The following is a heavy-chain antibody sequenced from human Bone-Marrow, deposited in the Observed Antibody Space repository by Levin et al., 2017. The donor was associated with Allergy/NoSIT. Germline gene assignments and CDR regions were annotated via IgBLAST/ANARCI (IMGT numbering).Heavy chain of an antibody. CDR3: ARDWKGGIRGDEPVNAFDV. J-gene: IGHJ3*01. D-gene: IGHD2-21*02. CDR1: CGSVRGSY. CDR2: IYYRGNT. Sequence: SQTLSLPCTVSCGSVRGSYWSWIRQPPGKGLEWIGYIYYRGNTDYSPSLKSRLTMSVDTSRNQFSLELSSVTAADTAIYYCARDWKGGIRGDEPVNAFDVWSQGTMVTVSS. V-gene: IGHV4-59*02.